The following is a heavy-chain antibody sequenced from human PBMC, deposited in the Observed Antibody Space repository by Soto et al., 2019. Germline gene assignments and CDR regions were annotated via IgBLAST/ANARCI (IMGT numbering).Heavy chain of an antibody. D-gene: IGHD6-19*01. CDR3: VKEGYMRSDWYGQFDY. CDR2: ISSYGADT. Sequence: EVQLVESGGTLVQPGGSLRLSCSASGFTFNSYAMHWVRQAPGKGLEFVSAISSYGADTYYADSVKGRFAISRDNSKKALYLQMSSLRAEDTARYSCVKEGYMRSDWYGQFDYWGQGALVTVSS. CDR1: GFTFNSYA. V-gene: IGHV3-64D*06. J-gene: IGHJ4*02.